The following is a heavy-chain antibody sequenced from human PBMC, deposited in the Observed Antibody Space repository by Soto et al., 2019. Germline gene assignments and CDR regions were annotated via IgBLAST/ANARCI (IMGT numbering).Heavy chain of an antibody. J-gene: IGHJ4*02. CDR1: GFSFSSYA. CDR3: AKAVATLSDFDY. V-gene: IGHV3-23*01. D-gene: IGHD5-12*01. CDR2: LSGSGSTT. Sequence: GGSLRLSCAASGFSFSSYAMSWVRQAPGKGLECVSALSGSGSTTYYADSVKGRFTISRDNSKNTLYLQMNSLRADDTAVYYCAKAVATLSDFDYWGQGTLVTVSS.